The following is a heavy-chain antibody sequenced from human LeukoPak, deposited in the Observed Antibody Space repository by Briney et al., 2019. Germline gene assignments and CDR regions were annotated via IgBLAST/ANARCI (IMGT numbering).Heavy chain of an antibody. CDR1: GFTFSNAW. V-gene: IGHV3-15*01. D-gene: IGHD3-9*01. CDR3: TTDISPQPNLRYFDWLSRVLRVDDPVLFDY. CDR2: IKSKTDGGTT. J-gene: IGHJ4*02. Sequence: PGGSLRLSCAASGFTFSNAWMSWVRQAPGKGLEWVGRIKSKTDGGTTDYAAPVKGRFTISRDDSKNTLYLQMNSLKTEDTAVYYCTTDISPQPNLRYFDWLSRVLRVDDPVLFDYWGQGTLVTVSS.